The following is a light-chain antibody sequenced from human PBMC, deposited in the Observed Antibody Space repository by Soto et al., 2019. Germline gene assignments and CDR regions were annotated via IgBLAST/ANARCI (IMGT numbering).Light chain of an antibody. Sequence: QSVLTQPPSASGSPGQSVTISCTGTSSDVGGYNFVSWYQQHPGKAPNLMIFEVSKRPSGVPDRFSGSKSGNTASLTVSGLQAEDEADYYCSSLAGNNNHYVFGTGTKVTVL. CDR1: SSDVGGYNF. J-gene: IGLJ1*01. CDR2: EVS. V-gene: IGLV2-8*01. CDR3: SSLAGNNNHYV.